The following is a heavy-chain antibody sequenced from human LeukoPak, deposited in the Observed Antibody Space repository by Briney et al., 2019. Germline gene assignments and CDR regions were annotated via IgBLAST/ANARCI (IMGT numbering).Heavy chain of an antibody. J-gene: IGHJ4*02. CDR3: ARMGVGAMGF. Sequence: GGSLRLSCAASGFTVSSNYMSWVRQAPGKGLEWVSVIYSGGSTYYADSVKGRFTISGDNSKNILYLQMNSLRAEDTAVYYCARMGVGAMGFWGQGTLVTVSS. CDR2: IYSGGST. CDR1: GFTVSSNY. V-gene: IGHV3-53*01. D-gene: IGHD1-26*01.